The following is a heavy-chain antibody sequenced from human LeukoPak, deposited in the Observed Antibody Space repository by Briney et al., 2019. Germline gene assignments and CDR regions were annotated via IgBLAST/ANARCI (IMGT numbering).Heavy chain of an antibody. CDR3: AREWVWFGVSDY. CDR1: GDTFTSYS. J-gene: IGHJ4*02. Sequence: GASVKVSCKASGDTFTSYSMKWVRQAPGQVLEWKGWSNTNTGNPTYAQGFTGPFFFSLDTSVSTAYLEISGLKAEDTGVYYCAREWVWFGVSDYWGQGTVVTVSS. V-gene: IGHV7-4-1*02. CDR2: SNTNTGNP. D-gene: IGHD3-10*01.